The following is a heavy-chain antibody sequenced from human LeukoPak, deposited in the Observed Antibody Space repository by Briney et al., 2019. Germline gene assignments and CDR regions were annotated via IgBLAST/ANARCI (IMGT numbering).Heavy chain of an antibody. V-gene: IGHV3-23*01. CDR3: AKGRYNWNHGMFDY. CDR1: GFTFSSYA. CDR2: ISGSGGST. J-gene: IGHJ4*02. D-gene: IGHD1-14*01. Sequence: GGSLRLSCAPSGFTFSSYAMSWVRQAPGKGREWGSAISGSGGSTYYADSVKGRFTISRDNSKNTLYLQMNSLRAEDTAVYYCAKGRYNWNHGMFDYWGQGTLVTVSS.